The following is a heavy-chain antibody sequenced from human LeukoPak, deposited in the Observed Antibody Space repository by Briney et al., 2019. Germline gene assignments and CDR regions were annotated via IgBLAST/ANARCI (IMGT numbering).Heavy chain of an antibody. CDR3: AKDVVGRWELLLGPLFDY. D-gene: IGHD1-26*01. CDR2: ISGGGGST. Sequence: GGSLRLSCAASGFTFSSCAMSWVRQAPGKGLEWVSAISGGGGSTYYADSVKGRFTISRDNSKNTLYLQMNCLRAEDTAVYYCAKDVVGRWELLLGPLFDYWGQGTLVTVSS. CDR1: GFTFSSCA. V-gene: IGHV3-23*01. J-gene: IGHJ4*02.